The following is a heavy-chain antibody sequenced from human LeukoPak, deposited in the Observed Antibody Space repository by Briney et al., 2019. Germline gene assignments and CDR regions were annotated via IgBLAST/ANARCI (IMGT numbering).Heavy chain of an antibody. CDR3: AKQTPGAAAGFDY. J-gene: IGHJ4*02. CDR1: GFTFSSYG. CDR2: ISYDGGNK. V-gene: IGHV3-30*18. D-gene: IGHD6-13*01. Sequence: GRSLRLSCAASGFTFSSYGMHWVRQAPGKGLEWVAVISYDGGNKYYADSVKGRFTISRDNSKNTLYLQMNSLRAEDTAVYYCAKQTPGAAAGFDYWGQGTLVTVSS.